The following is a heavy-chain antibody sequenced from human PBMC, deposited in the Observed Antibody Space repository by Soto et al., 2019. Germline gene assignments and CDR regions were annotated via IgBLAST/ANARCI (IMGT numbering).Heavy chain of an antibody. CDR1: GFTFSSYA. J-gene: IGHJ3*02. CDR3: AKGYSSSSTKLWAFDI. V-gene: IGHV3-23*01. CDR2: ISGSGGST. D-gene: IGHD6-6*01. Sequence: GGSLRLSCAASGFTFSSYAMSWVRQAPGKGLEWVSAISGSGGSTSYADSVKGRFTISRDNSKNTLYLQMNSLKAEDTAVYYCAKGYSSSSTKLWAFDIWGQGTMVTVSS.